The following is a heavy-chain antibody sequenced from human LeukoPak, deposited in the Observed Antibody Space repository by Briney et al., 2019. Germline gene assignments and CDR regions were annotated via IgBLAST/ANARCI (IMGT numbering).Heavy chain of an antibody. CDR2: IYSDNT. CDR3: ARRAGAYTHPYDY. Sequence: GGSLRLSCTVSGFTVSTNSMSWVRQAPGKGLEWVSFIYSDNTHYSDSVKGRFTISRDNSKNTLYLQMNSLRAEDTAVYYCARRAGAYTHPYDYWGQGTLVTVSS. CDR1: GFTVSTNS. V-gene: IGHV3-53*01. D-gene: IGHD3-16*01. J-gene: IGHJ4*02.